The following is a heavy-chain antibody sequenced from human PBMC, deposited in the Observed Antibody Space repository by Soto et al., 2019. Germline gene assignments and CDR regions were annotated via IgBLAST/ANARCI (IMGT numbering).Heavy chain of an antibody. D-gene: IGHD4-17*01. CDR1: GFTFSSYA. V-gene: IGHV3-23*01. Sequence: GGSLRLSCAASGFTFSSYAMSWVRQAPGKGLEWVSAISGSGGSTYYADSVKGRFTISRDNSKNTLYLQMNSLRAEDTAVYYCAKDSGTTYSAYYYDMDSWGQGPTGNGSS. CDR3: AKDSGTTYSAYYYDMDS. J-gene: IGHJ6*02. CDR2: ISGSGGST.